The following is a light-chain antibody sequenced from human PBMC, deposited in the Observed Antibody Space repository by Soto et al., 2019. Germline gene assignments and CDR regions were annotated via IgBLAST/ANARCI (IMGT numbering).Light chain of an antibody. V-gene: IGKV3-20*01. CDR1: QSVSSY. Sequence: EIVLTQSPGTLSLSVGERVTLSCRASQSVSSYLAWYQQTPGQAPRLLIYDTSNRATGTPDRFSGSGSGTDFTLTISRLEPEDFTVYYCQQYGSSPLTFGGVTMVEIK. CDR3: QQYGSSPLT. J-gene: IGKJ4*01. CDR2: DTS.